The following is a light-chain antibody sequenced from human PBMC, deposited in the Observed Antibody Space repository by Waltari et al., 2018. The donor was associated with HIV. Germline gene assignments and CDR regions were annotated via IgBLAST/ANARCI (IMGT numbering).Light chain of an antibody. V-gene: IGLV6-57*04. CDR3: QSYDSSTVV. Sequence: NFMLTQPHSVSESPGKTVTISCTRRSCRIPSNCVQWYQQRPGSAPTTVIYEDNQRPSGVPDRFSGSIDSSSNSASLTISGLKTEDEADYYCQSYDSSTVVFGGGTKLTVL. CDR2: EDN. J-gene: IGLJ2*01. CDR1: SCRIPSNC.